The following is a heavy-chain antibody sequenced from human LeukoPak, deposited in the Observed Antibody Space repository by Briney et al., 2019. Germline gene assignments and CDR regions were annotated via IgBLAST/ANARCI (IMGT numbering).Heavy chain of an antibody. Sequence: PLGTLSLTCSVSGGSVSTYYWSWLRQPPGEGLEWIADIYYSGSTNYNPSLTSRVTISVDTSKNQFSLKPTSVTAADTAVYYCARSMTTMTPWDFFYNGMDVWGQGTTVTVSS. CDR2: IYYSGST. CDR3: ARSMTTMTPWDFFYNGMDV. D-gene: IGHD4-17*01. CDR1: GGSVSTYY. J-gene: IGHJ6*02. V-gene: IGHV4-59*02.